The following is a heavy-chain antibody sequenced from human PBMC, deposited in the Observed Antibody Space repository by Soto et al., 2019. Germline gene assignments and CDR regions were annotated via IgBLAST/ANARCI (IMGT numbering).Heavy chain of an antibody. D-gene: IGHD2-15*01. J-gene: IGHJ4*02. Sequence: QVQLVESGGGVVQPGRSLRLSCAASGFTFSSYGMHWVRQAPGKGLEWVAGISYDGSNQYYADSVKGRFTISRDNSKNTLYLQMNSLRAEDTAVYYCAKEPYSGPLAYWGQGTLVTVSS. CDR2: ISYDGSNQ. CDR3: AKEPYSGPLAY. V-gene: IGHV3-30*18. CDR1: GFTFSSYG.